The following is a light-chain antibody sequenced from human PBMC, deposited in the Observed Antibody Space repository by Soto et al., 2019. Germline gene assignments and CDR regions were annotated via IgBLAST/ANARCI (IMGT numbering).Light chain of an antibody. CDR2: WAS. CDR3: QQYYSTPPT. Sequence: DIVMTQSPDSLAVSLGESSTINCNSSQSVLYSSNNKNYLAWYQQKPGQPPKLLIYWASTRESGVPDRFSGSGSGTDFTLTISSLQAEDVAVYYCQQYYSTPPTFGQGTKVDIK. CDR1: QSVLYSSNNKNY. V-gene: IGKV4-1*01. J-gene: IGKJ1*01.